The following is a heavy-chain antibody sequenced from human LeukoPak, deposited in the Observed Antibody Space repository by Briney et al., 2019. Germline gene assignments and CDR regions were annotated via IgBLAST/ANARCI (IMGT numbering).Heavy chain of an antibody. D-gene: IGHD5-24*01. Sequence: SVKVSCKASGGTFSSYAISWVRQAPGQGLEWMGAIIPIFGTANYAQKFQGRVTITADESTSTAYMELSSLRSEDTAVYYCARGYGYNYYYYYYYGMDVWGQGTTVTVSS. J-gene: IGHJ6*02. CDR2: IIPIFGTA. V-gene: IGHV1-69*01. CDR3: ARGYGYNYYYYYYYGMDV. CDR1: GGTFSSYA.